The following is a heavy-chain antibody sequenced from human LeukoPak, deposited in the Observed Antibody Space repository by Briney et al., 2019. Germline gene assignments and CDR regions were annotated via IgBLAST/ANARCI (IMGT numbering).Heavy chain of an antibody. Sequence: PSETLSLTCTVSGGSISSYYWSWIRQPPGKGLEWIGYIYYSGSTNYNPSLKSRVTISVDTAKNQFSLKLSFVTAADTAVYYCARESGYSYCLYYYYYMDFWGKGTTVTVSS. J-gene: IGHJ6*03. CDR2: IYYSGST. D-gene: IGHD5-18*01. CDR1: GGSISSYY. V-gene: IGHV4-59*01. CDR3: ARESGYSYCLYYYYYMDF.